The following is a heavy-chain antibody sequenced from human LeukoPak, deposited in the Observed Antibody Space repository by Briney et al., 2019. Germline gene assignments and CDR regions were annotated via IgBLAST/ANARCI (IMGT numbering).Heavy chain of an antibody. CDR1: GDSISGGDYS. CDR2: IFHTGNS. J-gene: IGHJ5*02. CDR3: ARELWFVNAPGSWLDP. D-gene: IGHD3-10*01. V-gene: IGHV4-30-2*01. Sequence: SETLSLTCTVSGDSISGGDYSWGWIRQPSGRGLEWIGYIFHTGNSYYNPSLRSRVTISVDRSRNQFSLRLTSVTAADTAVYYCARELWFVNAPGSWLDPWGPGTLVGVSS.